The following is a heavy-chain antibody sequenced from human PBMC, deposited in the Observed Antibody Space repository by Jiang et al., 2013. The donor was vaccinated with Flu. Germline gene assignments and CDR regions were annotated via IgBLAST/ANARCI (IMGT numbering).Heavy chain of an antibody. Sequence: VQLVESGAEVKKPGESLRISCKGSGYNFTNYWISWVRQMPGKGLEWMGTIDPSDSYTNYSPSFQGHVTFSADKSISTAYLQWSSLKASDTAMFYCARQGGGGYCGGTSCFANGMDVWGQGTTVTVS. D-gene: IGHD2-2*01. J-gene: IGHJ6*02. CDR3: ARQGGGGYCGGTSCFANGMDV. CDR2: IDPSDSYT. V-gene: IGHV5-10-1*03. CDR1: GYNFTNYW.